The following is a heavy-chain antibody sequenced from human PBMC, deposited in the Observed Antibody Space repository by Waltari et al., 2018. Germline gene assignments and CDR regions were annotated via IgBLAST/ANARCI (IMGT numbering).Heavy chain of an antibody. J-gene: IGHJ6*03. Sequence: QVQLVESGGGVVQPGRSLRLSCAASGFTFNSFAMHWVRQAPGKGLDWVAVISYDESDKFYADSVKGRFTISRDKSKNTLYLQMNSLRAEDTAVYYCARPVVGYYYYMDVWGKGTTVTVSS. CDR3: ARPVVGYYYYMDV. CDR1: GFTFNSFA. D-gene: IGHD2-15*01. CDR2: ISYDESDK. V-gene: IGHV3-30*01.